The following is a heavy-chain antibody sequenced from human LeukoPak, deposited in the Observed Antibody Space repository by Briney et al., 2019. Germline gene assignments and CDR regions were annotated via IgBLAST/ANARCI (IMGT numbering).Heavy chain of an antibody. J-gene: IGHJ4*02. V-gene: IGHV4-34*01. Sequence: SEILSLTCAVYGGSFSGYYWSWIRQPPGKGLEWIGEINHSGSTNYNPSLKSRVTISVDTSKNQFSLKLSSVTAADTAVYYCARRLRGKYPDYWGQGTLVTVSS. D-gene: IGHD6-6*01. CDR2: INHSGST. CDR3: ARRLRGKYPDY. CDR1: GGSFSGYY.